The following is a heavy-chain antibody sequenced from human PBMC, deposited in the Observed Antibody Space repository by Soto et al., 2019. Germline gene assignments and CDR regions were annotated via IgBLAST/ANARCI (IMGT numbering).Heavy chain of an antibody. J-gene: IGHJ4*02. Sequence: QVQLVQSGAEVKKPGASVKVSCKASGYSFTNHGLSWVRQAPGQGLEWLGWISGYNGNTKYAQSLQGRVTMTADTSTSTAYMELRSLKSDDTAVYYCARDFYPPAYYFDSWGQGTLVTVSS. V-gene: IGHV1-18*01. CDR3: ARDFYPPAYYFDS. CDR1: GYSFTNHG. CDR2: ISGYNGNT.